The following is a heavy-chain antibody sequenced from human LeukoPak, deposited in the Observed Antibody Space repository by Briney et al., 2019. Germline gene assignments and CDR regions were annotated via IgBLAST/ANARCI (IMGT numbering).Heavy chain of an antibody. V-gene: IGHV1-2*02. Sequence: ASVKVSCKASGYTFTGYYMHWVRQAPGQGLEWMGWINPNSGGTNYAQKFQGRVTMTRDTSISTAYMELSRLRSDDTAVYYCARERVEDYYYYGMDVWGQGTLVTVSS. D-gene: IGHD2-15*01. CDR1: GYTFTGYY. CDR3: ARERVEDYYYYGMDV. CDR2: INPNSGGT. J-gene: IGHJ6*02.